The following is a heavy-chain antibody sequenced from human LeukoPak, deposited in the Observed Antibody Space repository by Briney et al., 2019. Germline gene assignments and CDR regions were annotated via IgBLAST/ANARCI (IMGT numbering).Heavy chain of an antibody. D-gene: IGHD6-6*01. CDR1: GGTFSSYA. Sequence: SVKVSCKASGGTFSSYAICWVRQAPGQGLEWMGGIIPIFGTANYAQKFQGRVTITADESTSTAYMELSSLRSEDTAVYYCARERDYSSSFYYYSGMDVWGQGTTVTVSS. V-gene: IGHV1-69*13. CDR3: ARERDYSSSFYYYSGMDV. J-gene: IGHJ6*02. CDR2: IIPIFGTA.